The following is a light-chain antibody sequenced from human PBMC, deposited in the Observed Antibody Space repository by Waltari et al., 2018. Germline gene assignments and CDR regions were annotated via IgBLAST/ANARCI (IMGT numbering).Light chain of an antibody. CDR2: KAS. V-gene: IGKV1-5*03. J-gene: IGKJ2*01. Sequence: DIQMTQSPSTLFASVGDRVTITCRASQSIDIWLAWYQQKPGTVPNLLIYKASSLESGVPSRFSGSGSGTEFTLTISSLQPDDFATYYCQQYNNYPMYTFGQGTKLEIK. CDR3: QQYNNYPMYT. CDR1: QSIDIW.